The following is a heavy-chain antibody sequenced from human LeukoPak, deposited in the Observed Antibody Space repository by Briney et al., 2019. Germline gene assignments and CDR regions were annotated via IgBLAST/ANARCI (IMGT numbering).Heavy chain of an antibody. V-gene: IGHV4-59*12. Sequence: PSETLSLTCTVSGGSISSYYWSWIRQPPGKGLEWIGYIYYSGSTNYNPSLKSRVTISVDTSKNLFSLKLSSVTAADTAVYYCARDRGHTAMVMDAFDIWGQGTMVTVSS. D-gene: IGHD5-18*01. CDR3: ARDRGHTAMVMDAFDI. CDR1: GGSISSYY. CDR2: IYYSGST. J-gene: IGHJ3*02.